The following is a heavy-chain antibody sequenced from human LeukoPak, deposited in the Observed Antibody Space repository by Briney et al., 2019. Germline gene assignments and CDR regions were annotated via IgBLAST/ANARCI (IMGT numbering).Heavy chain of an antibody. V-gene: IGHV3-23*01. Sequence: PGGSLRLSCAASGFTFSSYAMSWVRQAPGKGLEWVSAISGSGGSTYYADSVKGRFTISRDNSKNTLYLQMSSLRAEDTAVYYCARVLWNGDYPRFDYWGQGTLVTVSS. CDR3: ARVLWNGDYPRFDY. D-gene: IGHD4-17*01. J-gene: IGHJ4*02. CDR1: GFTFSSYA. CDR2: ISGSGGST.